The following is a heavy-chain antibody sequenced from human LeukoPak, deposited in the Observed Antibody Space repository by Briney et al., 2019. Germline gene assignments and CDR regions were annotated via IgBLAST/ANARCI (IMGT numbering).Heavy chain of an antibody. Sequence: GGSLRLSRAASGFTFSSYAMHWVRQAPGKGLEWVAVISYDGSNKYYADSVKGRFTISRDNSKNTLYLQMNSLRAEDTDVYYCARAPSGWYYDFWSGYHIPINFDYWGQGTLVTVSS. J-gene: IGHJ4*02. CDR3: ARAPSGWYYDFWSGYHIPINFDY. CDR1: GFTFSSYA. V-gene: IGHV3-30-3*01. CDR2: ISYDGSNK. D-gene: IGHD3-3*01.